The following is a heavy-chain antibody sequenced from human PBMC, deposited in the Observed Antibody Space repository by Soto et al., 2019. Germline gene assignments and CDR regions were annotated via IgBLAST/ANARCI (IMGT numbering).Heavy chain of an antibody. V-gene: IGHV1-3*01. D-gene: IGHD2-15*01. CDR1: GYTFTNYA. Sequence: QVQLVQSGAEVKKPGASVKVSCKASGYTFTNYAIHWVRQAPGQRLEWMGWINADNGNTKYSQKFQGRVTITKNTSASTAYMELTRLRSEDTAVYYCARPRSTTCCSGGSCWGVDNWGQGTLVTVSS. CDR3: ARPRSTTCCSGGSCWGVDN. CDR2: INADNGNT. J-gene: IGHJ4*02.